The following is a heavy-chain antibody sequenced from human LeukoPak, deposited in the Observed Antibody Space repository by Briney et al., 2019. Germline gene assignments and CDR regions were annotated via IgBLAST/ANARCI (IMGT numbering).Heavy chain of an antibody. D-gene: IGHD2-15*01. CDR2: IYYSGST. V-gene: IGHV4-39*07. CDR3: ARDLCSGGSCYPYYFDY. J-gene: IGHJ4*02. CDR1: NGSMNSGDYY. Sequence: ASQTLSLTCSVSNGSMNSGDYYWSWIRQPPGKGLEWIGSIYYSGSTYYNPSLKSRVTISVDTSKNQFSLKLSSVTAADTAVYYCARDLCSGGSCYPYYFDYWGQGTLVTVSS.